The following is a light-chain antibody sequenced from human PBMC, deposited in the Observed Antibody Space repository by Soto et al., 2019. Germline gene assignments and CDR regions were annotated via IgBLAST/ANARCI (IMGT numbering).Light chain of an antibody. CDR2: DVR. Sequence: QSALTQPASVSGSAGQSITISCSGTMRDVGAYNLVSWYQQHPGTAPKLIMYDVRNRPSSISSLFAGSRSGNTASLTISGLQSEDEGDYYCSAYTARSTLVFGGGTKLTVL. J-gene: IGLJ3*02. CDR1: MRDVGAYNL. CDR3: SAYTARSTLV. V-gene: IGLV2-14*03.